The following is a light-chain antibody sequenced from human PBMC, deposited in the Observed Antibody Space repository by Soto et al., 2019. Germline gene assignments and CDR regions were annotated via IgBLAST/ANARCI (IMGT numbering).Light chain of an antibody. CDR3: QQYNSYPRT. CDR1: QSISSW. V-gene: IGKV1-5*01. Sequence: DIQMTQPPSTLSTSVGDRVTITCRASQSISSWLAWYQQKPGKAPKLLIYDASSLKSGVPSRFSGSGFGTEFTLTISTLQPDDFATYYCQQYNSYPRTFGQGTKVEIK. J-gene: IGKJ1*01. CDR2: DAS.